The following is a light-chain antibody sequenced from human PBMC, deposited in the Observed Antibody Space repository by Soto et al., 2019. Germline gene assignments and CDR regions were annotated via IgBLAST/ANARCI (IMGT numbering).Light chain of an antibody. CDR3: SAYTATSTLV. V-gene: IGLV2-14*01. J-gene: IGLJ3*02. Sequence: QSVLTQPASVSGSAGQSLTISCPGTTSDIGFYDYVCGYQQYAGKAPKLLIYGVTSRPSGISNRFSGSKSGSTASLAISGLQPEDEGDYYCSAYTATSTLVFGGGTKVTVL. CDR2: GVT. CDR1: TSDIGFYDY.